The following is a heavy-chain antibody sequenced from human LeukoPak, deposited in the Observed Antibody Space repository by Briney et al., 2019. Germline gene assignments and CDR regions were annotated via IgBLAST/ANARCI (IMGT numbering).Heavy chain of an antibody. Sequence: SQTLSLTCGISGDSVSTNGVAWHWIRQSPSRGLEWLGRTYYRSKWYNDYAVSVKSRITINPDTSRNQFSLQLNSVTPEDTAVYYCARGRSSAFDNWGQGTVVTVSS. CDR3: ARGRSSAFDN. CDR2: TYYRSKWYN. J-gene: IGHJ3*02. CDR1: GDSVSTNGVA. V-gene: IGHV6-1*01.